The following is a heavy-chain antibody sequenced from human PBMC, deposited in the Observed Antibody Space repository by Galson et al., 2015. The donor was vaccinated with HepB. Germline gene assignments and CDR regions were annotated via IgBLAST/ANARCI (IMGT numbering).Heavy chain of an antibody. CDR1: GFTVGRSY. J-gene: IGHJ6*02. V-gene: IGHV3-66*02. CDR3: ARDKNSGWYYYYGMDV. CDR2: IYSGGRT. Sequence: SLRLSCAASGFTVGRSYMNWVRQAPGKGLEWVSLIYSGGRTYYADSVEGRFTVSRDNSKNTLYLQMNSLTAEDTAIYYCARDKNSGWYYYYGMDVWGQGTTVTVSS. D-gene: IGHD6-19*01.